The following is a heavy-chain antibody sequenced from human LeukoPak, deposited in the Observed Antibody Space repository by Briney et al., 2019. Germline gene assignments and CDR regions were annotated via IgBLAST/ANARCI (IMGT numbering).Heavy chain of an antibody. D-gene: IGHD3-10*01. CDR2: MNPNSGNT. CDR3: ARANMVRGVIINWFDP. Sequence: GASVKVSCKASGYTFTSYDINWVRQATGQGLEWMGWMNPNSGNTGYAQKFQGRVTMTRNTSISTAYMELSSLRSEDTAVYYCARANMVRGVIINWFDPWGQGTLVTVSS. CDR1: GYTFTSYD. J-gene: IGHJ5*02. V-gene: IGHV1-8*01.